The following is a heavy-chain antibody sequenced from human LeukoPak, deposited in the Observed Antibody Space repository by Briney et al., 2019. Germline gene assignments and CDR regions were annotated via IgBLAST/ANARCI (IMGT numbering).Heavy chain of an antibody. V-gene: IGHV3-23*01. CDR1: GFTFSSYG. D-gene: IGHD6-13*01. J-gene: IGHJ4*02. CDR2: ISGSGGST. Sequence: GGSLRLSCAASGFTFSSYGMHWVRQAPGKGLEWVSAISGSGGSTYYADSVKGRFTISRDNSKNTLYLQMNSLRAEDTAVYYCAKEGLPGSSWTRSFDYWGQGTLVTVSS. CDR3: AKEGLPGSSWTRSFDY.